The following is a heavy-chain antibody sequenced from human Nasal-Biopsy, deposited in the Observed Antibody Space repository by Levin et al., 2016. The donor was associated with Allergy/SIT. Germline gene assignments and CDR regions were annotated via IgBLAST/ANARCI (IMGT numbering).Heavy chain of an antibody. CDR2: IYSDGTT. D-gene: IGHD3-16*01. CDR1: EFTVSNNY. V-gene: IGHV3-53*04. CDR3: ARADFWGSGFFHFAMDV. J-gene: IGHJ6*02. Sequence: GESLKISCTASEFTVSNNYLNWVRQPPGKGPEWVSIIYSDGTTYYADSVKGRFTISRHNSRNTVYLQMNSLRPEDTATYYCARADFWGSGFFHFAMDVWGQGTTVTVSS.